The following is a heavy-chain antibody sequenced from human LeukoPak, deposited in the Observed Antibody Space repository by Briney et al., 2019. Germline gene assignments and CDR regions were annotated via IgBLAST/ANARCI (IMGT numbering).Heavy chain of an antibody. V-gene: IGHV4-59*08. D-gene: IGHD2-2*01. Sequence: KPSETLSLTCTVSGGSISSYYWSWIRQPPGKGLQWIGYIYYSGSTNCNPSLKSRVTISLDTSKNQFSLKLSSVTAADTAVYYCARQSCSSTGCYVAYGMDVWGQGTTVTVSS. CDR2: IYYSGST. CDR1: GGSISSYY. J-gene: IGHJ6*02. CDR3: ARQSCSSTGCYVAYGMDV.